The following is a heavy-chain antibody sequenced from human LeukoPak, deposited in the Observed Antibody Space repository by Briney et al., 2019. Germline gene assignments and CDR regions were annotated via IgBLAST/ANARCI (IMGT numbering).Heavy chain of an antibody. CDR1: TGFTTYDY. J-gene: IGHJ4*02. D-gene: IGHD2/OR15-2a*01. Sequence: SETLSLTCSVSTGFTTYDYWNWIRQPAGKAPEWIGRIHTTGSTNYNPPLKSRLTMSLDKSKNQFSLKMTSMTAADTALYYCARGGSNRHFDSWGQGILVTVSS. CDR3: ARGGSNRHFDS. CDR2: IHTTGST. V-gene: IGHV4-4*07.